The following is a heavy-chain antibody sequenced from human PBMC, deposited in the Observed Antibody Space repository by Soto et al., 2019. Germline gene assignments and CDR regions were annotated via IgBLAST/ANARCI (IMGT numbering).Heavy chain of an antibody. D-gene: IGHD1-7*01. CDR1: GYTFTGYY. CDR2: INPNSGGT. Sequence: GASVKVSCKASGYTFTGYYMHWVRQAPGQGLEWMGWINPNSGGTNYAQKFQGWVTMTRDTSISTAYMELSRLRSDDTAVYYCARETRNYGVLHHYYYMDVWGKGTTVTVSS. J-gene: IGHJ6*03. V-gene: IGHV1-2*04. CDR3: ARETRNYGVLHHYYYMDV.